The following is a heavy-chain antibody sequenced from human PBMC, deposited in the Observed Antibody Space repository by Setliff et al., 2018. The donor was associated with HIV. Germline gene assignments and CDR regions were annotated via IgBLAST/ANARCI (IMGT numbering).Heavy chain of an antibody. Sequence: ASVKVSCKASGYTFSDYYMHWVRQAPGQGLEWMGWINPNSGGTKSAQKFQGRVTMTWDTSISTYYMEVTRLKSDDTAVYYCATTGPYSGSLYGMDVWGQGTTVTVSS. D-gene: IGHD1-26*01. V-gene: IGHV1-2*02. CDR3: ATTGPYSGSLYGMDV. CDR1: GYTFSDYY. CDR2: INPNSGGT. J-gene: IGHJ6*02.